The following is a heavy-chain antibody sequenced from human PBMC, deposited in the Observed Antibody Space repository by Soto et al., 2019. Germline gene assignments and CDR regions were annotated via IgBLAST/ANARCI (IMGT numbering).Heavy chain of an antibody. CDR3: ARDPPYYDFWSGYPKYYYYYYGMDV. Sequence: QVQLVQSGAEVKKPGASVKVSCKASGYTFTSYGISWVRQAPGQGREWMGWISAYNGNTNYAQKLQGRVTMTTDTSTSTASMELRSLRCDDTAVYYCARDPPYYDFWSGYPKYYYYYYGMDVWGQGTTVTVSS. CDR1: GYTFTSYG. D-gene: IGHD3-3*01. J-gene: IGHJ6*02. CDR2: ISAYNGNT. V-gene: IGHV1-18*01.